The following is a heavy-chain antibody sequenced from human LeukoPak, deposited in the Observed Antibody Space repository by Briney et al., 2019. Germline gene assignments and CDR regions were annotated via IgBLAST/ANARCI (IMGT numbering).Heavy chain of an antibody. CDR3: ARGTILAAADRRSHFDY. CDR1: GGSISSYF. D-gene: IGHD6-13*01. CDR2: IYYSGNT. J-gene: IGHJ4*02. V-gene: IGHV4-59*12. Sequence: SETLSLTCTVSGGSISSYFWIWIRQPPGKGLEWIGYIYYSGNTNSNPSLKSRVTISVDTSKNQFSLKLSSVTAADTAVYYCARGTILAAADRRSHFDYWGQGTLVTVSS.